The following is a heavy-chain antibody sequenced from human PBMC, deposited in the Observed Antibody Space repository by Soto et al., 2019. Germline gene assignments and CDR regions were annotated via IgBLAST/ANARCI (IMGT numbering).Heavy chain of an antibody. CDR1: GFTFSSSA. V-gene: IGHV3-23*01. J-gene: IGHJ6*02. CDR3: ASIAVAHYYYGMDV. Sequence: GGSLRLSCAASGFTFSSSAMSWVRQAPGKGLEWVSAISGSGGSTYYADSVKGRFTISRDNSKNTLYLQMNSLRAEDMAVYYCASIAVAHYYYGMDVWGQGTTVTVSS. CDR2: ISGSGGST. D-gene: IGHD6-19*01.